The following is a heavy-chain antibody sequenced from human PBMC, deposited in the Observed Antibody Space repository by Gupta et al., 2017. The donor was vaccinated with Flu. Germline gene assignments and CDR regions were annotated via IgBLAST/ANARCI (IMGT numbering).Heavy chain of an antibody. D-gene: IGHD6-6*01. Sequence: QVQLVESGGGVVQPGRSLRLSCAASGFTFSSYGMHWVRQAPGKGLEWVAVIWYDGSNKYYADSVKGRFTISRDNSKNTLYLQMNSLRAEDTAVYYCAGAARPLLYYYYGMDVWGQGTTVTVSS. CDR2: IWYDGSNK. CDR1: GFTFSSYG. CDR3: AGAARPLLYYYYGMDV. J-gene: IGHJ6*02. V-gene: IGHV3-33*01.